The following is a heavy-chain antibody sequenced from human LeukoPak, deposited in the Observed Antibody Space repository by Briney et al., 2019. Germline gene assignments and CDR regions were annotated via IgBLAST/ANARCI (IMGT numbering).Heavy chain of an antibody. CDR2: IYYSGST. CDR1: GGSISSYY. Sequence: MTSETLSLTCTVSGGSISSYYWSWIRQPPGKGLEWIGYIYYSGSTNYNPSLKSRVTISVDTSKNQFSLKLSSVTAADTAVYYCARGVDGGYYYYYMDVWGKGTTVTVSS. J-gene: IGHJ6*03. V-gene: IGHV4-59*01. D-gene: IGHD3-16*01. CDR3: ARGVDGGYYYYYMDV.